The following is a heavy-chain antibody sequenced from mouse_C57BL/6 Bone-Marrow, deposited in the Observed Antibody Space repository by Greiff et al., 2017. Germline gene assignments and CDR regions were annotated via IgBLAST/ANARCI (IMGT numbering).Heavy chain of an antibody. CDR3: ARMVTTGVYYAMDD. D-gene: IGHD2-3*01. V-gene: IGHV1-50*01. CDR2: IDPSDSYT. CDR1: GYTFTSYW. J-gene: IGHJ4*01. Sequence: QVQRQQPGAELVKPGASVKLSCKASGYTFTSYWMQWVKQRPGQGLEWIGEIDPSDSYTNYNQKFKGKATLTVDTSSSTAYMQLSSLTSEDSAVYYCARMVTTGVYYAMDDWGQGTSVTVSS.